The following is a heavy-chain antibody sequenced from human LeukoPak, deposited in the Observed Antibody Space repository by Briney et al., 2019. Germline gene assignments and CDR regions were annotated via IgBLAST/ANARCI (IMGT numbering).Heavy chain of an antibody. CDR1: GFTFSSYA. J-gene: IGHJ6*03. CDR3: ARLWFGLSVGYYYYYMDV. D-gene: IGHD3-10*01. Sequence: GGSLRLSCAASGFTFSSYAMTWVRQAPGKGLQWVSAVSGSGAHTYYADSVKGRFTISRDNSRDTLYLQMNSLRAEDTAVYYCARLWFGLSVGYYYYYMDVWGKGTTVTISS. CDR2: VSGSGAHT. V-gene: IGHV3-23*01.